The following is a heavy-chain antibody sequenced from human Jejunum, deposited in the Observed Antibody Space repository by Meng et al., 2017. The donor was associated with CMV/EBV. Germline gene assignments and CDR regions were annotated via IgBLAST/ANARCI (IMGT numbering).Heavy chain of an antibody. CDR1: GCSGSSDY. J-gene: IGHJ6*02. CDR2: VYTDGDT. Sequence: SGCSGSSDYRSWGRQGTGKGLEWVAVVYTDGDTYHADSVKGRLTMSRDNSQNTLYLQMNNLRADDTAVYYCARDRTGSYYGMDVWGRGTTVTVSS. V-gene: IGHV3-53*01. D-gene: IGHD2-15*01. CDR3: ARDRTGSYYGMDV.